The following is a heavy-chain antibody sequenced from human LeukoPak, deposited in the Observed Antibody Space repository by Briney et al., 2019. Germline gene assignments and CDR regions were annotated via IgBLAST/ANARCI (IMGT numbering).Heavy chain of an antibody. V-gene: IGHV3-23*01. CDR3: AKNNPSIAVVVPAANVDY. Sequence: GGPLRLSCAASGLTFSSYAMSWVRQAPGKGLEWVSAISGSGGSTYYADSVKGRFTISRDNSKNTLYLQMNSLRAEDTAVYYCAKNNPSIAVVVPAANVDYWGQGTLVTVSS. CDR2: ISGSGGST. CDR1: GLTFSSYA. D-gene: IGHD2-2*01. J-gene: IGHJ4*02.